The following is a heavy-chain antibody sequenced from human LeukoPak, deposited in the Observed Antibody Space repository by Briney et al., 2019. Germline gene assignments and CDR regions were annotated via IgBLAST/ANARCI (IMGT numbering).Heavy chain of an antibody. D-gene: IGHD3-22*01. Sequence: SETLSLTCAVYGGSFSGYYWSWIRQPPGKGLEWIGEINHSGSTNYNPSLKSRVTISVDTSRNQFPLKLSSVTAADTAVYYCARGGGDSSGYYLDYWGQGTLVTVSS. V-gene: IGHV4-34*01. CDR3: ARGGGDSSGYYLDY. CDR1: GGSFSGYY. J-gene: IGHJ4*02. CDR2: INHSGST.